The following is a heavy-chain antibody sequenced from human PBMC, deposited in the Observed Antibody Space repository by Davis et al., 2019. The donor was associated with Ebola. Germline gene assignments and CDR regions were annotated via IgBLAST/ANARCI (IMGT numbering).Heavy chain of an antibody. D-gene: IGHD1-26*01. CDR1: AYTFTGYY. CDR2: INPNSGGT. J-gene: IGHJ6*02. V-gene: IGHV1-2*02. Sequence: ASVTVSCKASAYTFTGYYMHWVRQAPGQGLEWMGWINPNSGGTNYAQKFQGRVTMTRDTSISTAYMELSRLRSDDTAVYYCARGGGWPGRHYYYGMDVWGQGTTVTVSS. CDR3: ARGGGWPGRHYYYGMDV.